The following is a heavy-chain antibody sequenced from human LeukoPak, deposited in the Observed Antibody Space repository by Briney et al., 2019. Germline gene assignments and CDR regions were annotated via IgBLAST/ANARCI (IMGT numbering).Heavy chain of an antibody. D-gene: IGHD3-10*01. CDR1: GFTFSSYA. Sequence: GGSLRLSCAASGFTFSSYAMSWVRQAPGKGLEWVSAISGSGGSTYYADSVKGRFTISRDNSKNTLYLQMNSLRAEDTAVYYCAKAPSGSGSYFPFDYWGQGILVTVSS. V-gene: IGHV3-23*01. J-gene: IGHJ4*02. CDR2: ISGSGGST. CDR3: AKAPSGSGSYFPFDY.